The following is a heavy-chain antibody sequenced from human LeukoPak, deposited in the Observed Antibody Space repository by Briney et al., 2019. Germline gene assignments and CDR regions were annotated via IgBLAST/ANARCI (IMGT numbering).Heavy chain of an antibody. CDR2: INPRGGST. J-gene: IGHJ5*02. CDR1: GYTFTSYG. Sequence: ASVKVSCKASGYTFTSYGISWVRQAPGQGLEWMGTINPRGGSTTYAQKFQGRVSMTRDMSTSTVYMDLSSLRSEDTAIYYCARGDGEVAGGTENWFDPWGQGTLVIVSS. V-gene: IGHV1-46*01. D-gene: IGHD6-13*01. CDR3: ARGDGEVAGGTENWFDP.